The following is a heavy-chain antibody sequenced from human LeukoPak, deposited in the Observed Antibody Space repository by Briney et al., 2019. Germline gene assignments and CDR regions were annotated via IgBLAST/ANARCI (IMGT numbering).Heavy chain of an antibody. D-gene: IGHD3-10*01. J-gene: IGHJ5*02. CDR3: ARFGYYGSGSYYQYNWFDP. CDR2: IIPIFGTA. Sequence: SVKVSCKASGGTFSSYAISWVRQAPGQGLEWMGGIIPIFGTANYAQKFQGRVTITADESTSTAYMELGSLRSEDTAVYYCARFGYYGSGSYYQYNWFDPWGQGTLVTVSS. V-gene: IGHV1-69*13. CDR1: GGTFSSYA.